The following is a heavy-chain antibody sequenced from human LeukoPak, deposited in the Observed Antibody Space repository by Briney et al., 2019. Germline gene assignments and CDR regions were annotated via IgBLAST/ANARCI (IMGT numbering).Heavy chain of an antibody. CDR2: IYYSGNT. CDR3: ARQGSGYHDAFDI. Sequence: PSETLSLTCTVSGGSISSSSYYWGWIRQPPGKGLEWIGSIYYSGNTYYNPSLKSRVTMSVDTSKNQFSLKLSSVTAADTAVYYCARQGSGYHDAFDIWGQGTMVTVSS. CDR1: GGSISSSSYY. J-gene: IGHJ3*02. V-gene: IGHV4-39*01. D-gene: IGHD3-22*01.